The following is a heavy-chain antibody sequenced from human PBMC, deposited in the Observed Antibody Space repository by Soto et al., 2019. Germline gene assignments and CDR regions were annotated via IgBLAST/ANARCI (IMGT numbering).Heavy chain of an antibody. CDR3: AKDSRQWLVYDAFDI. J-gene: IGHJ3*02. CDR1: AFTFSSYA. V-gene: IGHV3-23*01. Sequence: GESLKISCAASAFTFSSYAMSWVRQAPGKGLEWVSAISGSGGSTYYADSVKGRFTISRDNSKNTLYLQMNSLRAEDTAVYYCAKDSRQWLVYDAFDIWGQGTMVTVSS. D-gene: IGHD6-19*01. CDR2: ISGSGGST.